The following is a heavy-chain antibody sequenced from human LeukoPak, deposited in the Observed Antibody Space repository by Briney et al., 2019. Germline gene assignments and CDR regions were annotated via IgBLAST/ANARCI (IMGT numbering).Heavy chain of an antibody. V-gene: IGHV3-23*01. J-gene: IGHJ4*02. CDR1: GFTFSSYA. Sequence: GGSLRLSCAASGFTFSSYAMSWVRQAPGKGLEWVSAISGSGGSKYYADSVKGRFTISRDNSKNTLYLQMNSLRAEDTAVYYCAKFAGYYDSSSYTPLLKYFDYWGQGTLVTVSS. CDR3: AKFAGYYDSSSYTPLLKYFDY. CDR2: ISGSGGSK. D-gene: IGHD3-22*01.